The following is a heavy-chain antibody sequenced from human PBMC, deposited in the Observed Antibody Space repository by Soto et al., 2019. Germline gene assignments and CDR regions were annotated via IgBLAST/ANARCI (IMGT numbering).Heavy chain of an antibody. J-gene: IGHJ4*02. V-gene: IGHV3-23*01. CDR3: AKARNLGYCSGGSCYVFDY. CDR2: ISGSGGST. Sequence: GGSLRLSCAASGFTFSSYAMSWVRQAPGKGLEWVSAISGSGGSTYYADSVKGRFTISRDNSKNTLYLQMNSLRAEDTAVYYCAKARNLGYCSGGSCYVFDYWGQGTLVTVPS. CDR1: GFTFSSYA. D-gene: IGHD2-15*01.